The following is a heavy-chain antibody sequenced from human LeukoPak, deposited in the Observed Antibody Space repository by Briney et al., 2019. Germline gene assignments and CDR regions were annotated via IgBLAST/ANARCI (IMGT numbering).Heavy chain of an antibody. CDR1: GFTFSSYT. V-gene: IGHV3-7*01. Sequence: PGGSLRLSWAASGFTFSSYTMNWVRQAPGKGLEWVANIKQDGSEKYYVDSVKGRFTISRDNAKNSLYLQMNSLRAEDTAVYYCASAQVVRDAFDIWGQGTMVTVSS. J-gene: IGHJ3*02. D-gene: IGHD3-22*01. CDR3: ASAQVVRDAFDI. CDR2: IKQDGSEK.